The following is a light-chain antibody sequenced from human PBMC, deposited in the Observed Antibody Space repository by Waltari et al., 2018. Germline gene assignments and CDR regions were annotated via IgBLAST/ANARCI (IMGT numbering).Light chain of an antibody. J-gene: IGLJ2*01. Sequence: QSALTQPRSVSASPGQSVTIPCTGIPDDVGGYTYVSWYLQHPGQAPKLLSYDVNKRPSGVPDRFSGSSSGSTASLTIAGLQTEDEAHYYCCSYAGSRKVFGGGTKLTVL. CDR3: CSYAGSRKV. V-gene: IGLV2-11*01. CDR1: PDDVGGYTY. CDR2: DVN.